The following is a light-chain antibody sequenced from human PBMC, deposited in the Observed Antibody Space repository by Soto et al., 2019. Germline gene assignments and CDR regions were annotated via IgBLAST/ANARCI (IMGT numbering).Light chain of an antibody. V-gene: IGKV1-33*01. CDR1: EEVSNH. CDR3: QQYDSVPYT. Sequence: IQMTQSPSSLSASVGDRVTITCQASEEVSNHLNCYQVKSGKAPKLLIYIASNLERGVPSRFSGSGSGTHFSLTISSLQPEDFATYFCQQYDSVPYTFGQGTKVDIK. J-gene: IGKJ2*01. CDR2: IAS.